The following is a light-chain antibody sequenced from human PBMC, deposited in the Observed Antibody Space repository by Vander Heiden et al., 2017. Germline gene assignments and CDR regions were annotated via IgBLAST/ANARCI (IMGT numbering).Light chain of an antibody. CDR2: GES. Sequence: DIQMTHAPSSLSAPVRDRPTIPCRASQNITTYSHWYQKKPGKAPKLLIYGESSLQRRVPSRFSGSGSGTEFTLTINSRQPDDFATYVCQQTYTTPRTFGQGTKVEI. CDR1: QNITTY. V-gene: IGKV1-39*01. J-gene: IGKJ1*01. CDR3: QQTYTTPRT.